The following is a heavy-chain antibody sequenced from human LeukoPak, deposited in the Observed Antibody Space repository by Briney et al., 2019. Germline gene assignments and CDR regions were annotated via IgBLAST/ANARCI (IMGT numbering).Heavy chain of an antibody. CDR3: ARLIVGATYYFDY. D-gene: IGHD1-26*01. Sequence: SETLSLTCTVSGGSISSYYRSWIRQPPGKGLEWIGYIYTSGSTNYNPSLKSRVTISVDTSKNQFSLKLSSVTAADTAVYYCARLIVGATYYFDYWGQGTLVTVSS. CDR2: IYTSGST. J-gene: IGHJ4*02. V-gene: IGHV4-4*09. CDR1: GGSISSYY.